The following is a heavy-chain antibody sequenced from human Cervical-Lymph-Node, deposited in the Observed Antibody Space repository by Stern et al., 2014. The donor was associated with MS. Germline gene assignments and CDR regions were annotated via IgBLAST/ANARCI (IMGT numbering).Heavy chain of an antibody. Sequence: VQLVESGGGVVQPGRSLRLSCAASGFTFSSYAMHWVRQAPGQGLEWVAVISYDGSNKYYADSVKGRFTISRDNSKNTLYLQMNSLRAEDTAVYYCAKDSKMLALDYWGQGTLVTVSS. J-gene: IGHJ4*02. CDR2: ISYDGSNK. CDR3: AKDSKMLALDY. CDR1: GFTFSSYA. V-gene: IGHV3-30*18. D-gene: IGHD3-10*02.